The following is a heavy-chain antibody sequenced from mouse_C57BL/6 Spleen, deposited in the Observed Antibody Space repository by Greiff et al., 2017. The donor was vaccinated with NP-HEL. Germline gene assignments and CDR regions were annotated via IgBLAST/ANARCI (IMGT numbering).Heavy chain of an antibody. V-gene: IGHV2-2*01. CDR3: ARSFDDYDGAWFAY. Sequence: VKLMESGPGLVQPSQSLSITCTVSGFSLTSYGVHWVRQSPGKGLEWLGVIWSGGSTDYNAAFISRLSISKDNSKSQVFFKMNSLQADDTAIYYCARSFDDYDGAWFAYWGQGTLVTVSA. CDR1: GFSLTSYG. D-gene: IGHD2-4*01. J-gene: IGHJ3*01. CDR2: IWSGGST.